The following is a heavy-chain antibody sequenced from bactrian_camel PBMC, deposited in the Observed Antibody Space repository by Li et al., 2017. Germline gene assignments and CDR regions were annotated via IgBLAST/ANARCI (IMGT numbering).Heavy chain of an antibody. CDR2: LDASGNT. Sequence: QVQLVESGGGSVQAGGSLRLSCRASGYMDSTYCMGWYRQAPGKEREGVATLDASGNTNYADSVKGRFTISKDSGTLSLYMNDLKPEDTAMYYCAADRYLAGQYCFPGNLQSAFVYWGQGTQVTVS. V-gene: IGHV3S53*01. D-gene: IGHD6*01. CDR3: AADRYLAGQYCFPGNLQSAFVY. J-gene: IGHJ6*01. CDR1: GYMDSTYC.